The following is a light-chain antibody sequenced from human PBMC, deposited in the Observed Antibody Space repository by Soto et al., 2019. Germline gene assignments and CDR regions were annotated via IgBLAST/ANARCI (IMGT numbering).Light chain of an antibody. CDR2: TAA. CDR3: LVSHNDSWT. V-gene: IGKV1-39*01. Sequence: DLQMSQSPSSPSASEEDRVTFTCRASQSISSYLNWCQQKPGKAPKLLIHTAASLQTGAPSRFSGSGSGTDFTLTFSSLQREDFAPFFCLVSHNDSWTFGRGTMVDIK. J-gene: IGKJ1*01. CDR1: QSISSY.